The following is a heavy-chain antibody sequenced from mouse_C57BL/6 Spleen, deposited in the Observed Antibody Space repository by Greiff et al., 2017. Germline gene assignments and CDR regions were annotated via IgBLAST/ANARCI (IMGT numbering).Heavy chain of an antibody. D-gene: IGHD1-1*01. CDR2: IDPSDSET. CDR1: GYTFTSYW. CDR3: ALYYYGSRCDFDV. J-gene: IGHJ1*03. Sequence: QVQLQQPGAELVRPGSSVKLSCKASGYTFTSYWMHWVKQRPIQGLEWIGNIDPSDSETHYNQKFKDKATLTVDKSSSTAYMQLSSLTSEDSAVYYCALYYYGSRCDFDVWGTGTSVTVSS. V-gene: IGHV1-52*01.